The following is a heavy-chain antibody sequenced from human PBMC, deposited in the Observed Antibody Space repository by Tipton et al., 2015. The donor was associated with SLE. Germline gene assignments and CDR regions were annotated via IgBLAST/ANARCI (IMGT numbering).Heavy chain of an antibody. Sequence: SLRLSCAASGFTFSSYAMSWVRQAPGKGLEWVSVIYSGGSTYYVDSVKGRFTISRDNAKNSLYLQMNSLRAEDTAVYYCARDPGYFNLWGRGTLVTVSS. J-gene: IGHJ2*01. V-gene: IGHV3-23*03. CDR1: GFTFSSYA. CDR2: IYSGGST. CDR3: ARDPGYFNL.